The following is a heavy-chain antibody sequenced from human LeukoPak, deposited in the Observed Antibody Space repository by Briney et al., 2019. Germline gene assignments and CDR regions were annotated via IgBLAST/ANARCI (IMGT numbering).Heavy chain of an antibody. CDR3: ARGGSSSSPFFDY. D-gene: IGHD6-13*01. Sequence: GASVKVSCKASGYNFTNYGISWVRQAPGQGLEWMAWISAYDGNTNYAQNFQGRVTMTIDTSTSTAYMELRSLRSDDTAVYYCARGGSSSSPFFDYWGQGTLVTVSS. CDR1: GYNFTNYG. CDR2: ISAYDGNT. J-gene: IGHJ4*02. V-gene: IGHV1-18*01.